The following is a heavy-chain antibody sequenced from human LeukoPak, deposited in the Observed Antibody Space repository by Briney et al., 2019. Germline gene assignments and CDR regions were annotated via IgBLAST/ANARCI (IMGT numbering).Heavy chain of an antibody. CDR3: ATSTAAAGTD. J-gene: IGHJ4*02. CDR1: GDSVSSNTAA. Sequence: SQTLSLTCAISGDSVSSNTAAWNWIRQSPSRGLEWLGRTYYRSKWYNDYALSVKSRITINPDTSKNQFSLQLNSVAPEDTAIYYCATSTAAAGTDWGQGTLVTVSS. D-gene: IGHD6-13*01. V-gene: IGHV6-1*01. CDR2: TYYRSKWYN.